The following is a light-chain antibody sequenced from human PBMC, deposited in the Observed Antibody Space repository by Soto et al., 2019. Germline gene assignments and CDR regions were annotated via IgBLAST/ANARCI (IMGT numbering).Light chain of an antibody. CDR2: ESS. CDR1: QDISYW. CDR3: QQAYSFPRT. J-gene: IGKJ2*02. Sequence: DIQMTQSPSSVSASLGDAVTISCRASQDISYWLAWYQQRPGQAPKLLMYESSRLQSGVPSRFSGSGSGTDFTLIISGLQPEDFATYFCQQAYSFPRTFGQGTTLEI. V-gene: IGKV1-12*01.